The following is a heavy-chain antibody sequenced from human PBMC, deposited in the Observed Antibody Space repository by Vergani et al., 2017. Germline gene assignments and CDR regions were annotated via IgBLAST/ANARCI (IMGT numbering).Heavy chain of an antibody. D-gene: IGHD3-10*01. CDR1: GFTFSSYA. Sequence: EVQLLESGGGLVQPGGSLRLSCAASGFTFSSYAMSWVRQAPGKGLEWVSTISGSGGSTYYADSVKGRFTISRDNSKNTLYLQMNSLRAEDTALYYCAKDMSYGPIYPDLPPHPLDYWGQGTLVTVSS. CDR3: AKDMSYGPIYPDLPPHPLDY. J-gene: IGHJ4*02. V-gene: IGHV3-23*01. CDR2: ISGSGGST.